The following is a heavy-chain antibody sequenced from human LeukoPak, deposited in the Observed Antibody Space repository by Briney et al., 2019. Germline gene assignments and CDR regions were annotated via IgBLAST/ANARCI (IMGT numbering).Heavy chain of an antibody. D-gene: IGHD3-10*01. V-gene: IGHV3-49*03. CDR3: SRFLWFGEFHFDY. CDR1: GFTFSSSD. J-gene: IGHJ4*02. Sequence: GGSLRLSCAASGFTFSSSDMHWFRQAPGKGLEWVGFIRSKAYGGATVYAASVKGRFIISRDDSKSIAYLEMNSLKTEDTAVYHCSRFLWFGEFHFDYWGQGTLVTVSS. CDR2: IRSKAYGGAT.